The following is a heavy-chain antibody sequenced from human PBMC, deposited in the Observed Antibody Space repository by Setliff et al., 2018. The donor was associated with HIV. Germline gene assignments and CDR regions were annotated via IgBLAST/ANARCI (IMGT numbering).Heavy chain of an antibody. V-gene: IGHV4-59*12. CDR2: IYHTGTT. CDR3: ARGGFKWSGSYADY. J-gene: IGHJ4*02. D-gene: IGHD1-26*01. CDR1: GGSMNNYF. Sequence: PSETLSLTCTVSGGSMNNYFWSWIRQPPGKGLQWMGYIYHTGTTNYNRSLESRVTISVDTAKNQFSLNLTSVTAAGTAVYYCARGGFKWSGSYADYWGQGTLVTVSS.